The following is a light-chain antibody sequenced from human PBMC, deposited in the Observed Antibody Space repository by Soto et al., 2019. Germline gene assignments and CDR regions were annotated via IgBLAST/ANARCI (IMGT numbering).Light chain of an antibody. CDR2: GAS. V-gene: IGKV3-15*01. Sequence: EIVMTQSPATLSVSPGERATLSCRASQSVSSNLAWYRQKPGQAPRLLIYGASTRATGIPARFSGSGSGTEFTLTISSLQSEYFAVYYCQQYNNWPRGTFGQGTKVEIK. CDR1: QSVSSN. J-gene: IGKJ1*01. CDR3: QQYNNWPRGT.